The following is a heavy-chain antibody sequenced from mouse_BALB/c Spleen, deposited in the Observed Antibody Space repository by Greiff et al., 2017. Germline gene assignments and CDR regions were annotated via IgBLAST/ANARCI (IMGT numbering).Heavy chain of an antibody. J-gene: IGHJ4*01. Sequence: EVKLMESGGGLVQPGGSLKLSCAASGFTFSSYGMSWVRQTPDKRLELVATINSNGGSTYYPDSVKGRFTISRDNAKNTLYLQMSSLKSEDTAMYYCAFYSMDYWGQGTSVTVSS. CDR1: GFTFSSYG. V-gene: IGHV5-6-3*01. D-gene: IGHD2-1*01. CDR3: AFYSMDY. CDR2: INSNGGST.